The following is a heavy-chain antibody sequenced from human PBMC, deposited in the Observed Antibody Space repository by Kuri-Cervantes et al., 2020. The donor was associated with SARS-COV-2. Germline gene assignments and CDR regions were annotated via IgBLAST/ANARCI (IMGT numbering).Heavy chain of an antibody. V-gene: IGHV1-2*02. Sequence: ASVKVSCKASGYTFTSYYMHWVRQAPGQGLEWMGWINPNSGGTNYAQKFQGRVTMTRDTSISTAYMELSRLRSDDTAVYYCARVVRGRRITMIVAGYNWFDPWGQGTLVTVSS. CDR2: INPNSGGT. CDR3: ARVVRGRRITMIVAGYNWFDP. CDR1: GYTFTSYY. D-gene: IGHD3-22*01. J-gene: IGHJ5*02.